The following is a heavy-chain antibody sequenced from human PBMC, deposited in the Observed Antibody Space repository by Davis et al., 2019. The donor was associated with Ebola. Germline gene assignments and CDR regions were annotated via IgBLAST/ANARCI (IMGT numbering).Heavy chain of an antibody. CDR1: GYTFNSHG. V-gene: IGHV1-18*01. CDR2: ISPYNGHT. CDR3: AKVRVGSGWYFDY. D-gene: IGHD6-19*01. J-gene: IGHJ4*02. Sequence: ASVKVSCKASGYTFNSHGISWVRQAPGQGLEWIGWISPYNGHTSYAQKFQGRVSMTTDTSTSTAYMELRSLRSDDTAVYYCAKVRVGSGWYFDYWGQGTLVTVSS.